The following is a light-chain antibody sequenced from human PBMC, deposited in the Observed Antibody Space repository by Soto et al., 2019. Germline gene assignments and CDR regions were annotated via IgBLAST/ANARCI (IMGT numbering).Light chain of an antibody. CDR3: MHGVQPPWP. Sequence: IVVTQSPRSLPVTPGEPASISCRSSQGLLYSNAHNYSDCYLQKARHGPQLFIYLGYTRASGVPDRFSGSASGTDFKLNVSRVQAEDVGVCYCMHGVQPPWPFGQGTKVDIK. J-gene: IGKJ1*01. CDR2: LGY. V-gene: IGKV2-28*01. CDR1: QGLLYSNAHNY.